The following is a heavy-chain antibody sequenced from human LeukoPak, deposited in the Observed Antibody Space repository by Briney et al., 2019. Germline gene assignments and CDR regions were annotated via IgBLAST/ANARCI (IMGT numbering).Heavy chain of an antibody. CDR1: GLAFSSYS. J-gene: IGHJ4*02. CDR2: ISYDGSDE. D-gene: IGHD3-16*01. V-gene: IGHV3-30*04. CDR3: ASFTFH. Sequence: QPGGSLRLSCVASGLAFSSYSMHWVRQAPGKGLEWVGVISYDGSDEYYTDSVKGRFTISRDNSKNTLYLQMNSLRAEDTAVYYCASFTFHWGQGTLVTVSS.